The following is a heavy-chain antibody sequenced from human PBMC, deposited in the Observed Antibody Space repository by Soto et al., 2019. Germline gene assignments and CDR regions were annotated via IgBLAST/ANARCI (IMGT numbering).Heavy chain of an antibody. CDR1: GYTFTSYG. V-gene: IGHV1-18*04. J-gene: IGHJ6*02. CDR2: ISAYNGNT. D-gene: IGHD6-19*01. CDR3: ARDGIAVAGEHYYYYYGMDV. Sequence: QVQLVQSGAEVKKPGASVKVSCKASGYTFTSYGISWVRQAPGQGLEWMGWISAYNGNTNYAQKLQGRVTMTTDTSTSTADMELRSLRSDDTAVYYCARDGIAVAGEHYYYYYGMDVWGQGTTVTVSS.